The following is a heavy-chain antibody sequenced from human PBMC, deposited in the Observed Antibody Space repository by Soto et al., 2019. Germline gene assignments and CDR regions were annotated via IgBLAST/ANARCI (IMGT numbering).Heavy chain of an antibody. V-gene: IGHV1-2*02. CDR1: GYIFSDYY. D-gene: IGHD5-18*01. J-gene: IGHJ4*02. CDR2: IDPRNGGT. Sequence: QVQLVQSGSDVKKPGASFTVSCKASGYIFSDYYIHWVRQAPGQGLEWMGWIDPRNGGTKYAQKFQDRLTMTTDTSTSTAFLELRRLRLDDTAVFFCARVLYRNVIHAWGQGTLVPVSS. CDR3: ARVLYRNVIHA.